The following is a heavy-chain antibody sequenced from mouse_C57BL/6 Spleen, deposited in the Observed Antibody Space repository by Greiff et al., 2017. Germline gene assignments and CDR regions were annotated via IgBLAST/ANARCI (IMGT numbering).Heavy chain of an antibody. Sequence: VQLQQPGAELVRPGTSVKLSCKASGYTFTSYWMHWVKQRPGQGLEWIGVIDPSDSYTNYNQKFKGKATLTVDTSSSTAYMQLSSLTSEDSAVYYCARRDYSNYDYAMDYWGQGTSVTVSS. CDR2: IDPSDSYT. V-gene: IGHV1-59*01. CDR1: GYTFTSYW. CDR3: ARRDYSNYDYAMDY. D-gene: IGHD2-5*01. J-gene: IGHJ4*01.